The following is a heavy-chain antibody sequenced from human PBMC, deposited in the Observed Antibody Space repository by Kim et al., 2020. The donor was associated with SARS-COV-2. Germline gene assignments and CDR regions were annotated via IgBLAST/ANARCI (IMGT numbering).Heavy chain of an antibody. CDR2: GT. D-gene: IGHD2-2*01. J-gene: IGHJ5*02. Sequence: GTNYAPKFQGRVTMTRDTSISTAYMELSRLGSDDTAVYYCARGVVLPFDPWGQGTLVTVSS. V-gene: IGHV1-2*02. CDR3: ARGVVLPFDP.